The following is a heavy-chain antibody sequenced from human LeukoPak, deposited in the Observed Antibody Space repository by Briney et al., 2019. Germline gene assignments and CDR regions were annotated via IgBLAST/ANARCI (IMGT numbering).Heavy chain of an antibody. D-gene: IGHD3-22*01. Sequence: GGSLRLSCARSGFPYSSYSMAWVRQAPGKGLEWVSSVSGSGTSTYYADSVRGRFTISRDNDKNTLDLQMNSLRAEDTALYYCARDRSLYYYDGSGYYGYWGQGILVTVSS. J-gene: IGHJ4*02. CDR3: ARDRSLYYYDGSGYYGY. V-gene: IGHV3-23*01. CDR2: VSGSGTST. CDR1: GFPYSSYS.